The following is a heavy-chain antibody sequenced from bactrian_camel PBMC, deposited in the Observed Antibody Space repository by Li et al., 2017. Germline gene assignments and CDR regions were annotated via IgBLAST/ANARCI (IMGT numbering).Heavy chain of an antibody. CDR2: IAVDGNT. V-gene: IGHV3S53*01. CDR3: AARRVLCDFPQVNPRFYHF. J-gene: IGHJ4*01. Sequence: QVQLVESGGGSVETGGSLRLSCATSGVHHGARCMGWFRQVPGKQREGVAGIAVDGNTKYAESVKGRFVITADNAKNISYLQMNDLKPEDSATYLCAARRVLCDFPQVNPRFYHFWGQGTQVTV. D-gene: IGHD3*01. CDR1: GVHHGARC.